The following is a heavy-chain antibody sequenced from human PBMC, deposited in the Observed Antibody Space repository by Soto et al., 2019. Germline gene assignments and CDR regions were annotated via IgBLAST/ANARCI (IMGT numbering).Heavy chain of an antibody. Sequence: SETLSLTCTVSGGSISSSSYYWGWIRQPPGKGLEWIGSIYYSGSTYYNPSLKSRVTISVDTSKNQFSLKLSSVTAADTAVYYCARSQPIYYYDSSGGGFDYWGQGTLVTVSS. CDR3: ARSQPIYYYDSSGGGFDY. J-gene: IGHJ4*02. CDR2: IYYSGST. D-gene: IGHD3-22*01. CDR1: GGSISSSSYY. V-gene: IGHV4-39*01.